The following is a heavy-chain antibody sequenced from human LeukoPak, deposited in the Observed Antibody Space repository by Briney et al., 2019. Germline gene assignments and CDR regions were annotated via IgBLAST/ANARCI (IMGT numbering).Heavy chain of an antibody. J-gene: IGHJ4*02. D-gene: IGHD3-22*01. CDR3: ASGFDSRFFDK. CDR2: ISYDGSNK. Sequence: PGRSLRLSCAASGFTFSSYAMHWVRQAPGKGLEWVAVISYDGSNKYYADSVKGRFTISRDNSKNTLYLQMNSLRAEDTAVYYCASGFDSRFFDKWGQGTLVTVSS. V-gene: IGHV3-30-3*01. CDR1: GFTFSSYA.